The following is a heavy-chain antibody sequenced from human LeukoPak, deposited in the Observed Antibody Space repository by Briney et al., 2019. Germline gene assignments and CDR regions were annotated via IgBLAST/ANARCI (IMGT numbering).Heavy chain of an antibody. D-gene: IGHD2-15*01. CDR1: RGSVSGNIYY. CDR3: ASRVASRATGYYFDF. J-gene: IGHJ4*02. Sequence: SETLPLTCTVSRGSVSGNIYYWTRIRQPPGKGLEWIGFIYYTGSTRYNPSLESRVTMSLDTSKSHFSLRLSSVAAADTAVYYCASRVASRATGYYFDFWGQGILVTVSS. V-gene: IGHV4-61*03. CDR2: IYYTGST.